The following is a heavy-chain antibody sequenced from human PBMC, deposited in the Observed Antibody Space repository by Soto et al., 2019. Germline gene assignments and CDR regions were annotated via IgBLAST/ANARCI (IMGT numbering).Heavy chain of an antibody. J-gene: IGHJ5*02. Sequence: PGESLKISCQASGYSFSNFWIAWVRQMPGEGLEWLGIIYPDDSDTRYSPSFLGQVTISADKSIKTTYLQWSSLKASDTAIYFCARSVLVTSTMNSSDLWGQGTLVTFYS. D-gene: IGHD2-8*02. CDR2: IYPDDSDT. V-gene: IGHV5-51*01. CDR3: ARSVLVTSTMNSSDL. CDR1: GYSFSNFW.